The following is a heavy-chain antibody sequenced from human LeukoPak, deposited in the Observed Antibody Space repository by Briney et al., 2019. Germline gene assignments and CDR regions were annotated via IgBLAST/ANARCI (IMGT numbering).Heavy chain of an antibody. CDR1: GFTFSSYS. Sequence: GGSLRLSCAASGFTFSSYSMNWVRQAPGKGLEWVSSISSSSSYIYYADSVKGRFTISRDNAKNSLYLQMNSLRAEDTAVYYCAKDSWYCSSTSCYSLNAFDIWGQGTMVTVSS. J-gene: IGHJ3*02. D-gene: IGHD2-2*02. CDR3: AKDSWYCSSTSCYSLNAFDI. CDR2: ISSSSSYI. V-gene: IGHV3-21*04.